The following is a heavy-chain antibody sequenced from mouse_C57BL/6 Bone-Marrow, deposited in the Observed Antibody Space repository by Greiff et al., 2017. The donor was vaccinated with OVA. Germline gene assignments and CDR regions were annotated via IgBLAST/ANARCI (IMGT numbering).Heavy chain of an antibody. CDR3: ARSGYDGYYEGY. CDR1: GYTFTSYT. V-gene: IGHV1-4*01. Sequence: QVQLQQSGAELARPGASVKMSCKASGYTFTSYTMHWVKQRPGQGLEWIGYINPSSGYTKYNQKFKDKATLTADKSSSTAYMQLSSLTSEDSAVYYCARSGYDGYYEGYWGQGTTLTVSS. CDR2: INPSSGYT. J-gene: IGHJ2*01. D-gene: IGHD2-3*01.